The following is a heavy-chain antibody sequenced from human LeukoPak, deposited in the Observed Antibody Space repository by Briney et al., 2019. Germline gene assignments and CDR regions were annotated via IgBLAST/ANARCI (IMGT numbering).Heavy chain of an antibody. CDR1: GFTFRSYD. J-gene: IGHJ4*02. Sequence: GGSLRLSCAASGFTFRSYDMHWVRQATGKGLEWVSGIGTAGEIYYPGSVKGRFTISRENAKNSLYLQMNSLRAGDTAVYYCAREDSSGYYYLVSYWGQGTLVTVSS. D-gene: IGHD3-22*01. V-gene: IGHV3-13*01. CDR2: IGTAGEI. CDR3: AREDSSGYYYLVSY.